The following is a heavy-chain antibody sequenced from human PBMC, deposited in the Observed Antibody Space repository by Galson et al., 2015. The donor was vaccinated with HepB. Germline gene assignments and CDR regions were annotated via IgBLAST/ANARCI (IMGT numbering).Heavy chain of an antibody. CDR3: ARDPRDYSGYDYFDY. CDR1: NFIFTSYD. CDR2: IWYDGSNK. Sequence: SLRLSCAASNFIFTSYDMHWVRQAPGKGLEWVAVIWYDGSNKYYADSVKGRFTIARDDSRNTLYLHMNSLRAEDTAIYYCARDPRDYSGYDYFDYWGQGTLVTVSS. V-gene: IGHV3-33*08. D-gene: IGHD5-12*01. J-gene: IGHJ4*02.